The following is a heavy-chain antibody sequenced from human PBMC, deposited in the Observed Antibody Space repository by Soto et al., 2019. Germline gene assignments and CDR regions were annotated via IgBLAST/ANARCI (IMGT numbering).Heavy chain of an antibody. D-gene: IGHD3-10*01. CDR2: ISAYNGNT. Sequence: ASVKVSCKASGYTFTGYGISWVRQAPGQGLEWMGWISAYNGNTNYAQKLQGRVTMTTDTSTSTAYMELRSLRSDDTAVYYCARELSSYYYGSGSYKDVWGKGTTVTVSS. CDR1: GYTFTGYG. J-gene: IGHJ6*04. V-gene: IGHV1-18*01. CDR3: ARELSSYYYGSGSYKDV.